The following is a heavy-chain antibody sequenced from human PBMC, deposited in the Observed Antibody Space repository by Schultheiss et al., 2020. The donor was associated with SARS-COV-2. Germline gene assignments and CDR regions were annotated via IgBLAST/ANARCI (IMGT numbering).Heavy chain of an antibody. J-gene: IGHJ4*02. Sequence: SVKVSCKASGGTFSSYAISWVRQAPGQGLEWMGGIIPILGIANYAQKFQGRITISRDTSASTAYMDLSSLTYEDTTVYYCATSWYNWNSPLDYWGQGTLVTVSS. CDR3: ATSWYNWNSPLDY. CDR1: GGTFSSYA. V-gene: IGHV1-69*10. CDR2: IIPILGIA. D-gene: IGHD1-7*01.